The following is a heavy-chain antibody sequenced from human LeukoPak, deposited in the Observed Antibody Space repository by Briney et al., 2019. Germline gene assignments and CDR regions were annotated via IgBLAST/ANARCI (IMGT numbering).Heavy chain of an antibody. CDR2: IYHSGST. J-gene: IGHJ4*02. Sequence: SETLSLTCTVSGGSISSHFWSWIRQPPGKGLEWIGSIYHSGSTYYNPSLKSRVTISVDTSKNQFSLKLSSVTAADTAVYYCARDPLSIAAAGHFDYWGRGTLVTVSS. CDR3: ARDPLSIAAAGHFDY. V-gene: IGHV4-38-2*02. CDR1: GGSISSHF. D-gene: IGHD6-13*01.